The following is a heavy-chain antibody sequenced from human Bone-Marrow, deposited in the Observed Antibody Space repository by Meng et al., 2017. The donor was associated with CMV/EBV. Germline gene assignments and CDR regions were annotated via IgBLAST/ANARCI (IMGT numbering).Heavy chain of an antibody. V-gene: IGHV3-23*01. CDR2: ISGSGANT. Sequence: ETLSLTCAASGFTFSSHGMNWVRQAPGKGLEWVSGISGSGANTYYGETAKGRFTISRDNSKNTVYLQMNSLRAEDTATYYCARRSGYDFGPYDQWGQGTLVTVSS. CDR3: ARRSGYDFGPYDQ. J-gene: IGHJ4*02. D-gene: IGHD5-12*01. CDR1: GFTFSSHG.